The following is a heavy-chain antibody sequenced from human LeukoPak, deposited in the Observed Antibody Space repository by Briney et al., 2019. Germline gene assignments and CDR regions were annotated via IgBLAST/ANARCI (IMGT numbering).Heavy chain of an antibody. D-gene: IGHD3-10*01. Sequence: SETLSLTCTVSGGSISSYYWSWIRQPAGKGLEWIGRIYTSGSTNYNPSLKSRVTMSVDTSKNQFSLKLSSVTAADTAVYYCARVVTALSGSYYTGYYYYMDVWGKGTTVTISS. CDR3: ARVVTALSGSYYTGYYYYMDV. CDR2: IYTSGST. V-gene: IGHV4-4*07. J-gene: IGHJ6*03. CDR1: GGSISSYY.